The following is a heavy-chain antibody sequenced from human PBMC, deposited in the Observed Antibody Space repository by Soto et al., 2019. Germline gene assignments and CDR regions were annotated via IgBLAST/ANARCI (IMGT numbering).Heavy chain of an antibody. D-gene: IGHD3-10*01. Sequence: SETLSLTCTVSGVSISSYYWSWIRQPSGKGLEWIGRIYTSGSTTYNPSLKSRVTMSVDTSKNQFSLKLSSVTAADTAVYYCARDLKFGQSDYWGQGTQVTVSS. CDR1: GVSISSYY. CDR2: IYTSGST. V-gene: IGHV4-4*07. J-gene: IGHJ4*02. CDR3: ARDLKFGQSDY.